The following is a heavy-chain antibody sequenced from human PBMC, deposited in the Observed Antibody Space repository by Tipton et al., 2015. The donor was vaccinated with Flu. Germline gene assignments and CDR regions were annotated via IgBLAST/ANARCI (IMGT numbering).Heavy chain of an antibody. CDR1: GGSIHIYY. CDR3: ARDRPTDYDGSGHFVPSFSYAC. Sequence: TLSLTCAVSGGSIHIYYWSWIRQPPGKGLEWIGYVSYSGSANYNPSLTIRVTISVYPSKYQISLNLTSVTAADTAMCFCARDRPTDYDGSGHFVPSFSYACGGPGTPVTVSS. V-gene: IGHV4-59*01. CDR2: VSYSGSA. J-gene: IGHJ4*01. D-gene: IGHD3-22*01.